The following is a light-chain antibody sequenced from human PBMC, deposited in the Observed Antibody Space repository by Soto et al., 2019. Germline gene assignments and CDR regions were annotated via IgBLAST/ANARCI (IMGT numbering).Light chain of an antibody. J-gene: IGKJ1*01. CDR1: HSMSNSN. Sequence: IVLTQSPGTLSLSPGDRATLSCRASHSMSNSNLAWYQHKPGQAHRLLIYGAYNRATGIQARFSGSGSGTEFTLTIRSLQSEDFAVYYCKQYNNWPRTFGQGTKVDIK. CDR3: KQYNNWPRT. CDR2: GAY. V-gene: IGKV3-15*01.